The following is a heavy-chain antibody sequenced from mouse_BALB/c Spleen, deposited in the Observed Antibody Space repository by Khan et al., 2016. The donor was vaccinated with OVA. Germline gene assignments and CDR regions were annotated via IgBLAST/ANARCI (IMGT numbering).Heavy chain of an antibody. V-gene: IGHV3-2*02. D-gene: IGHD1-2*01. CDR1: GYSITSGYG. Sequence: EVQLQESGPGLVKPSQSLSLTCTVTGYSITSGYGRNWIRQFPGNKLEWMGYISYSGSTNYNTSLKSRISITRDTSKNQFFLQLNSVTTEDTATYYCARTARIKYWGQGTTLTVSS. J-gene: IGHJ2*01. CDR2: ISYSGST. CDR3: ARTARIKY.